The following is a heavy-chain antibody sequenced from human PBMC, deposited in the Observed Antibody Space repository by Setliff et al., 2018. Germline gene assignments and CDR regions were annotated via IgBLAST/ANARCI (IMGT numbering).Heavy chain of an antibody. Sequence: SETLSLTCTVSGGSISSYYWSXXRQXXGXXXXXXXXXXXXXXXXXXXPXXXXXTMSIDTSKNQFSLKLNSVTVADMAVYYCAREQWLDPPGYYYMDVWAKGTTVTVS. CDR3: AREQWLDPPGYYYMDV. D-gene: IGHD6-19*01. J-gene: IGHJ6*03. CDR1: GGSISSYY. V-gene: IGHV4-4*07. CDR2: XXXXXXX.